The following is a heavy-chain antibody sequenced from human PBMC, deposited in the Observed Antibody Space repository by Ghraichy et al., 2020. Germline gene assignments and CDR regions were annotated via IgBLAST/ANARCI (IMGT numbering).Heavy chain of an antibody. J-gene: IGHJ4*02. CDR1: GGSFSGYY. Sequence: SETLSLTCAVYGGSFSGYYWSWFRQPPGKGLEWIGEINHSGSTNYNPSLKSRVTISVDTSKNQFSLKLSSVTAADTAVYYCARFWYLGELSLPGDYWGQGTLVTVSS. CDR3: ARFWYLGELSLPGDY. CDR2: INHSGST. V-gene: IGHV4-34*01. D-gene: IGHD3-16*02.